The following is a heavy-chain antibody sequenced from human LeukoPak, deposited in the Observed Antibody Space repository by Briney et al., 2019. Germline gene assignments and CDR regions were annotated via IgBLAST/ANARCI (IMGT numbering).Heavy chain of an antibody. CDR3: ARMVVVVPAAILGWFDP. V-gene: IGHV4-34*01. CDR1: GGSFSGYH. CDR2: INHSGST. J-gene: IGHJ5*02. Sequence: SETLSLTCAVYGGSFSGYHWSWIRQPPGKGLEWIGEINHSGSTNYNPSLKSRATISVDTSKNQFSLKLSSVTAADTAVYYCARMVVVVPAAILGWFDPWGQGTLVTVSS. D-gene: IGHD2-2*02.